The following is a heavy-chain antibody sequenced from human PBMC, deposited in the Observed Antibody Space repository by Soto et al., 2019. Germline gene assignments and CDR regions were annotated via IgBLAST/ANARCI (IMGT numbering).Heavy chain of an antibody. CDR1: GFTVSSYA. Sequence: GGSLRLSCAASGFTVSSYAMGWVRQAPGKGLEWVSAISGSGGSTYYADSVKGRFTISRDNSKNTLYLQMNSLRAEDTAVYYCAKDSTKRITIFGVVIHNWFDPWGQGTLVTV. D-gene: IGHD3-3*01. CDR2: ISGSGGST. V-gene: IGHV3-23*01. CDR3: AKDSTKRITIFGVVIHNWFDP. J-gene: IGHJ5*02.